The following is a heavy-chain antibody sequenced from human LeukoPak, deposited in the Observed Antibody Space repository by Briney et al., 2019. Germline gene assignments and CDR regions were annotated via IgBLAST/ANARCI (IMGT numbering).Heavy chain of an antibody. J-gene: IGHJ4*02. CDR2: IIPIFGTA. CDR1: GGTFSSYA. CDR3: ARGDSSKTGFDY. Sequence: GASVKVSCKASGGTFSSYAISWVRQAPGQGLEWMGGIIPIFGTANYAQKFQGRATITADESTSTAYMELSSLRSEDTAVYYCARGDSSKTGFDYWGQGTLVTVSS. V-gene: IGHV1-69*01. D-gene: IGHD6-13*01.